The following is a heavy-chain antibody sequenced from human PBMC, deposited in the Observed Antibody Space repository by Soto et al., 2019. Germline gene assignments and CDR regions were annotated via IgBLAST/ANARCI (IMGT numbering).Heavy chain of an antibody. CDR3: AKSAAIYESNYFYYYGMDV. Sequence: GGSLGVFCADSGFTFNTYAIIWFRQAPGKGLDWVSAISGSGSSTYYADSVKGRFTISKDNSKNTLYLRMNSLRAEDTALYYCAKSAAIYESNYFYYYGMDVWGQSTTVTVSS. J-gene: IGHJ6*02. D-gene: IGHD6-13*01. CDR2: ISGSGSST. CDR1: GFTFNTYA. V-gene: IGHV3-23*01.